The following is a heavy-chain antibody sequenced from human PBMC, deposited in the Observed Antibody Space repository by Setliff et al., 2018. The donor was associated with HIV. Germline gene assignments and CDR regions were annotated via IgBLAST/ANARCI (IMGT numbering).Heavy chain of an antibody. D-gene: IGHD3-16*01. Sequence: SLRLSCVASGFRFRTYAMSWVRQAPGKGLEWVGFIRSKAYGGTTEYAASVKGRFTISRDDSESIAYLQMNNLKTEDSAVDYCARGFGFLDFWGQGTLVTVSS. CDR2: IRSKAYGGTT. V-gene: IGHV3-49*04. CDR3: ARGFGFLDF. J-gene: IGHJ4*02. CDR1: GFRFRTYA.